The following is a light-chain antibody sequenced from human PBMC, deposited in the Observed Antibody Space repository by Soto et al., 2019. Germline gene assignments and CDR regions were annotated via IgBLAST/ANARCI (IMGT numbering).Light chain of an antibody. Sequence: QSALTQPASVSGSPGQSITISCTGTSSDVGGYNYVSWDQHHPGKAPKLMIYDVTNRPSGVSNRFSGSKSGNTASLTISGLQAEDEADYYCTSYTTSSPYLVFGGGTQLTVL. V-gene: IGLV2-14*03. CDR1: SSDVGGYNY. CDR3: TSYTTSSPYLV. CDR2: DVT. J-gene: IGLJ3*02.